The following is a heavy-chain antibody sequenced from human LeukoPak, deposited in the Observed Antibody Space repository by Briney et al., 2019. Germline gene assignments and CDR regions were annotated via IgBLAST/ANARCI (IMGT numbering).Heavy chain of an antibody. Sequence: GGSLRLFCAASGVTLSSYAMSWVRQAPGKGLEWVSAITNSGGTTYYADSVKGRFTISRDNSKNTLYLQMNSLRAEDTAVYYCAKFLGVSVWYGISGPWGQGTLVTVSS. D-gene: IGHD3-10*01. CDR1: GVTLSSYA. CDR3: AKFLGVSVWYGISGP. CDR2: ITNSGGTT. V-gene: IGHV3-23*01. J-gene: IGHJ5*02.